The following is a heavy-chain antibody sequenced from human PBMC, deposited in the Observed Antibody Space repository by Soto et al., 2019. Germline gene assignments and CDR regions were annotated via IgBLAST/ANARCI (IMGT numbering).Heavy chain of an antibody. CDR1: GGTFSSYA. J-gene: IGHJ4*02. CDR2: IIPIFGTA. V-gene: IGHV1-69*13. D-gene: IGHD3-10*01. Sequence: VASVRVSCKXSGGTFSSYAISWVRQAPGQGLEWMGGIIPIFGTANYAQKFQGRVTITADESTSTAYMELSSLRSEDTAVYYCARLWSGSGSYYKGVDYWGQGTLVTVSS. CDR3: ARLWSGSGSYYKGVDY.